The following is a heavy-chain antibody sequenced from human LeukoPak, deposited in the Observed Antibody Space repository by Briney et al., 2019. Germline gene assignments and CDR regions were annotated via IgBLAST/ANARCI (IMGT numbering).Heavy chain of an antibody. CDR3: GRGRGSGWYGSYYFDY. J-gene: IGHJ4*02. CDR1: GFTFRTYW. D-gene: IGHD6-19*01. V-gene: IGHV3-74*01. Sequence: GGSLRLSCAVSGFTFRTYWMHWVRQVPGEGLVWVSRINEDGSITNYADSVKGRFSISRDNAKNTLYLQMNSLRAEDTAVYYCGRGRGSGWYGSYYFDYWGQGTLVTVSS. CDR2: INEDGSIT.